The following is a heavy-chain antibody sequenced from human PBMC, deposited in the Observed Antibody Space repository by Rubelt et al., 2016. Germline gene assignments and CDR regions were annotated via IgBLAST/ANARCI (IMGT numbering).Heavy chain of an antibody. D-gene: IGHD6-19*01. V-gene: IGHV1-18*01. CDR2: ISANNGNT. CDR1: GYSFTSYG. CDR3: ARWKIAVAGSDY. J-gene: IGHJ4*02. Sequence: QVQLVQSGAEVKKPGASVKVSCKASGYSFTSYGISWVRQAPGQGLAWMGWISANNGNTNCGQKLQVRVTMTTDTSTSTAYMELRSLRSDDTAAYYCARWKIAVAGSDYWGQGTLVTVSS.